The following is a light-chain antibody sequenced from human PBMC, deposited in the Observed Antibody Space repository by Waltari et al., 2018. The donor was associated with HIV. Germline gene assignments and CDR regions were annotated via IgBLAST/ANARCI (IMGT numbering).Light chain of an antibody. CDR2: SNS. Sequence: QSVLTQPPSASGTPGQRVTISCSGSPSNIGNNSVNWYPQFPGSAPKLLLYSNSQRPVVVPDRFSGSKSGSSASLAISGPQADDEAHYYCASWDDTLGVVFGGGTTLTVL. CDR3: ASWDDTLGVV. V-gene: IGLV1-44*01. J-gene: IGLJ2*01. CDR1: PSNIGNNS.